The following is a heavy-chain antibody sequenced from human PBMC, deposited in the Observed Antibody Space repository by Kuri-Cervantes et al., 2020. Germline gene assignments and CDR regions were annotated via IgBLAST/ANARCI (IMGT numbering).Heavy chain of an antibody. Sequence: ASVKVSCKASGYTFTSYYMHWVRQAPGQGLEWMGWINPNSGGTNYAQKFRGRVTMTRDTSISTAYMELSRLRSDDTAVYYCARDPQGDELFYFDYWGQGNLVTVSS. D-gene: IGHD3-16*01. V-gene: IGHV1-2*02. J-gene: IGHJ4*01. CDR3: ARDPQGDELFYFDY. CDR2: INPNSGGT. CDR1: GYTFTSYY.